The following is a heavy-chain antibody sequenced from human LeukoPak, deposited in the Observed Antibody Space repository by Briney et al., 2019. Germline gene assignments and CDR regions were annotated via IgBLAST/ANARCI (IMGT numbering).Heavy chain of an antibody. CDR1: GFTFSSYE. V-gene: IGHV3-48*03. D-gene: IGHD3-10*02. CDR3: AELGTTMIGGV. J-gene: IGHJ6*04. CDR2: ISSSGSTI. Sequence: GGSLRLSCAASGFTFSSYEMNWVRQAPGKGLEWVSYISSSGSTIYYADSVKGRFTISRDNAENSLYLQMNSLRAEDTAVYYCAELGTTMIGGVWGKGTTVTISS.